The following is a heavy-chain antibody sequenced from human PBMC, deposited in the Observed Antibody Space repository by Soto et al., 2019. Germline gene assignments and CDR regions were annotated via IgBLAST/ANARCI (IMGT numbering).Heavy chain of an antibody. CDR1: GGSISGAYY. J-gene: IGHJ5*01. V-gene: IGHV4-30-4*01. D-gene: IGHD3-10*01. CDR2: VYHTGST. CDR3: ARVPYHITGNRLAS. Sequence: PSETLSLTCTVSGGSISGAYYWNWIRQAPGKGLEWIGYVYHTGSTYHNTSLKSRGSISVDTSNNQFSRKLSSVTAADTAVYLYARVPYHITGNRLASWGQGIPVTVSS.